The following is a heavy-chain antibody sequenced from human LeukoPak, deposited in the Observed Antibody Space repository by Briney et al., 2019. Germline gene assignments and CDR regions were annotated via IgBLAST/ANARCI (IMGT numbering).Heavy chain of an antibody. V-gene: IGHV3-23*01. D-gene: IGHD1-26*01. CDR3: AIGPVSAIMGATCLDC. Sequence: GGSLRLSCAASGFTFSNYAMNWVRQAPGKGLEWVSLISGSTGSTYYADSVKGRFSISRDNSKDTVYLKMTRLRVGDRAVYYCAIGPVSAIMGATCLDCWGGVTLVTVP. CDR1: GFTFSNYA. J-gene: IGHJ4*02. CDR2: ISGSTGST.